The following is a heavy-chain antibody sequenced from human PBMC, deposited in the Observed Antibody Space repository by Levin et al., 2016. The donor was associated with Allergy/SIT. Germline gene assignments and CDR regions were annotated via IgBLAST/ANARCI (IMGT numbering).Heavy chain of an antibody. CDR2: IYYSGST. D-gene: IGHD5-12*01. V-gene: IGHV4-59*01. Sequence: WIRQPPGKGLEWIGYIYYSGSTNYNPSLKSRVTISVDTSKNQFSLKLSSVTAADTAVYYCAREGLVATTDAFDIWGQGTMVTVSS. CDR3: AREGLVATTDAFDI. J-gene: IGHJ3*02.